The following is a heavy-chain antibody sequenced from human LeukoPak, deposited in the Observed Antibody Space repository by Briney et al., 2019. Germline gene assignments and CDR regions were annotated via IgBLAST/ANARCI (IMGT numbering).Heavy chain of an antibody. CDR2: MNPNSGNT. Sequence: ASVKVSCKASGYTFTSYDVNWVRQATGQGLEWMGWMNPNSGNTGYAQKFQGRVIMTRNTSISTAYMELSGLRSEDTAVYYCASYTDRGGSSSFDYWGQGTLVTVSS. J-gene: IGHJ4*02. V-gene: IGHV1-8*01. CDR1: GYTFTSYD. CDR3: ASYTDRGGSSSFDY. D-gene: IGHD6-6*01.